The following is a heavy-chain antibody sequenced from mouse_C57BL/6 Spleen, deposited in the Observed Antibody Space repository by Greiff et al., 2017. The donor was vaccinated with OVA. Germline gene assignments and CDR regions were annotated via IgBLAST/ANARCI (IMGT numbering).Heavy chain of an antibody. Sequence: VMLVESGPELVKPGASVKISCKASGYAFSSSWMNWVKQRPGKGLEWIGRIYPGDGDTNYNGKFKGKATLTADKSSSTAYMQLSSLTSEDSAVYFCARPTTVGATGWYFDDWGTGTTVTVSS. D-gene: IGHD1-1*01. J-gene: IGHJ1*03. CDR1: GYAFSSSW. V-gene: IGHV1-82*01. CDR2: IYPGDGDT. CDR3: ARPTTVGATGWYFDD.